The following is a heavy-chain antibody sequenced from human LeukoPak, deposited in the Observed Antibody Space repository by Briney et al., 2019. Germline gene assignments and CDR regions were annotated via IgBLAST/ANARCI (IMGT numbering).Heavy chain of an antibody. CDR3: AKSHSVAQRGYFDY. J-gene: IGHJ4*02. V-gene: IGHV3-23*01. CDR2: VSDSGGST. D-gene: IGHD2-15*01. CDR1: RFIFSTYA. Sequence: SGGSLRLSCAASRFIFSTYAMSWVGQAPGRGLEWVSTVSDSGGSTYYADSVKGRFTISRDNSKNTLYLQMNSLRAEDTFVYYCAKSHSVAQRGYFDYWGQGTLVTVSS.